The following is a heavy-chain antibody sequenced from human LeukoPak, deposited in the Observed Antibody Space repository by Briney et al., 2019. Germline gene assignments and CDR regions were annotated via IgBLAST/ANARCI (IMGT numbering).Heavy chain of an antibody. CDR2: IYYSGST. J-gene: IGHJ5*02. CDR3: ARHEGRRMGDWFDP. D-gene: IGHD5-24*01. Sequence: SETLSLTCTVSGGSISSYYWSWIRQPPGKGLEWIGYIYYSGSTNYNPSLKSRVTISVDTSKNQFSLKLSSVTAADTAVYYCARHEGRRMGDWFDPWGQGTLVTVSS. V-gene: IGHV4-59*08. CDR1: GGSISSYY.